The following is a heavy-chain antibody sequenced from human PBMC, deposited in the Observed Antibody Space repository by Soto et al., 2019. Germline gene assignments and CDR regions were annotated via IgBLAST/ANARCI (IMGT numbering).Heavy chain of an antibody. Sequence: GESLKISCKGSGYSFTSYWIGWVRQLPGKGLEWMGIIYPDDSDTRYSPSFQGQVIMSADKSISTAYLQWSSLKASDTAMYYCARQGKYNYGSNDFWGQGTLVTVSS. V-gene: IGHV5-51*01. J-gene: IGHJ4*02. CDR2: IYPDDSDT. D-gene: IGHD5-18*01. CDR3: ARQGKYNYGSNDF. CDR1: GYSFTSYW.